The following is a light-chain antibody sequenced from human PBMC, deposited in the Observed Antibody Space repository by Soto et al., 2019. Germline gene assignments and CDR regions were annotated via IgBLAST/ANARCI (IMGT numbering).Light chain of an antibody. CDR2: DVS. J-gene: IGLJ2*01. Sequence: QSALTQPASVSGSPGQSITISCTGTSSDIGSYNSVSWYQQHPGKAPKLIIHDVSNRPSGVSYRFSGFQSGNTASLAISGLQTEDEADYYRSPYTGSRTLVVFGGGTKVTVL. CDR3: SPYTGSRTLVV. CDR1: SSDIGSYNS. V-gene: IGLV2-14*01.